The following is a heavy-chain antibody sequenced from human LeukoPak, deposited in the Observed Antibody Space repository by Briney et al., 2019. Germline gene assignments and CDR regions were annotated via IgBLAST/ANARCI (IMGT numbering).Heavy chain of an antibody. CDR3: AREEWELPGDTYFDY. Sequence: PGGSLRLSCAASGFTFSSYGMHWVRQAPGKGLEWVAVIWYDGSNKYYADSVKGRFTISRDNSKNTLYLQMNSLRAEDTAVYYCAREEWELPGDTYFDYWGRGTLVTVSS. J-gene: IGHJ4*02. D-gene: IGHD1-26*01. CDR2: IWYDGSNK. CDR1: GFTFSSYG. V-gene: IGHV3-33*01.